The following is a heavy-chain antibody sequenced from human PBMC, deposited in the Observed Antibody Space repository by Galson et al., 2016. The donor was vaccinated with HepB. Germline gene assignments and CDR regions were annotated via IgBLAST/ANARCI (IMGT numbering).Heavy chain of an antibody. CDR2: ISSSSSYI. CDR3: ARDNLVGATDY. D-gene: IGHD1-26*01. V-gene: IGHV3-21*01. J-gene: IGHJ4*02. CDR1: RFTFSNYS. Sequence: SLRLSCAASRFTFSNYSMNWVRQAPGKGLEWVSSISSSSSYIYYADSVKGRFTISRDNAKNSLYLQMNSLRAEDTAVYSCARDNLVGATDYWGQGTLVTVSS.